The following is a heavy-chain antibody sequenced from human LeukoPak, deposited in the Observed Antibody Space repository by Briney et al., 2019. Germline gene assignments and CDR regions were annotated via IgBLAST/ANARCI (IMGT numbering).Heavy chain of an antibody. Sequence: SETLSLTCTVSGGSVSSYYWNWIRQPAGKGLEWIGRIYSSGSTNYNPSLKSRVTISVDKSKNQFSLKLSSVTAADTAVYYCAGHPSVDAWGPGILVTVSS. CDR2: IYSSGST. CDR1: GGSVSSYY. J-gene: IGHJ5*02. CDR3: AGHPSVDA. V-gene: IGHV4-4*07.